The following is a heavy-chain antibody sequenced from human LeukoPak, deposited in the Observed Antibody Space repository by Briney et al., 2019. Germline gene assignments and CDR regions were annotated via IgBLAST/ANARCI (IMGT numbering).Heavy chain of an antibody. CDR1: GYTFTSYG. CDR2: ISAYNGNT. D-gene: IGHD5-24*01. CDR3: ARRRDGEAFDY. J-gene: IGHJ4*02. Sequence: ASVTLSYTPSGYTFTSYGISWVRQAPGQGLEWMGWISAYNGNTNYAQKLQGRVTMTTDTSTSTAYMELRSLRSDDTAVYYCARRRDGEAFDYWGQGTLVTVSS. V-gene: IGHV1-18*01.